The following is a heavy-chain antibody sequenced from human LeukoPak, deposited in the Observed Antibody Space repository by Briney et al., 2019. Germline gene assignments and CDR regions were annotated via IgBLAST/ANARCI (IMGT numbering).Heavy chain of an antibody. Sequence: GSLRLSCAASGFTFSSYGIHWVRQAPGKGLEWVALIWYDGSNKYYADSVKGRFTISRDNSKNTMYLQMNSLRGGDTAVYYCARDGPLDLRIDYWGQGTPVTVSS. CDR3: ARDGPLDLRIDY. J-gene: IGHJ4*02. CDR1: GFTFSSYG. V-gene: IGHV3-33*01. CDR2: IWYDGSNK.